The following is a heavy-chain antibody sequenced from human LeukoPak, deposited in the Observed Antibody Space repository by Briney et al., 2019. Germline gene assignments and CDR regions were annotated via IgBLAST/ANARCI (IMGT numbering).Heavy chain of an antibody. CDR3: ARDHYYDSSGYYYGVPFDY. CDR2: INPSGGST. Sequence: ASVKVSCKASGYTFTSYYMRWVRQAPGQGLEWMGIINPSGGSTSYAQKFQGRVTMTRDMSTSTVYMELSSLRSEDTAVYYCARDHYYDSSGYYYGVPFDYWGQGTLVTVSS. J-gene: IGHJ4*02. CDR1: GYTFTSYY. V-gene: IGHV1-46*01. D-gene: IGHD3-22*01.